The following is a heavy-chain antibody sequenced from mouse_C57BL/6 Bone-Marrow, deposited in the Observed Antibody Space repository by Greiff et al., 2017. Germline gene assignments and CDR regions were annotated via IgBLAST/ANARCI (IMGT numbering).Heavy chain of an antibody. J-gene: IGHJ4*01. D-gene: IGHD1-1*01. CDR2: IDPANGNT. Sequence: EVKLQESVAELVRPGASVKLSCTASGFNIKNTYMHWVKQRPEQGLEWIGRIDPANGNTKYAPKFQGKATITADTSSNTAYLQLSSLTSEDTAIYYCARLYYGRNYAMDYWGQGTSVTVSS. CDR1: GFNIKNTY. V-gene: IGHV14-3*01. CDR3: ARLYYGRNYAMDY.